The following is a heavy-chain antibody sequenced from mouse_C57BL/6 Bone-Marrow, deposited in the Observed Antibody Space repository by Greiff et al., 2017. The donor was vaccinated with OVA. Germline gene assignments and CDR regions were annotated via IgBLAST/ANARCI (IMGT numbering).Heavy chain of an antibody. D-gene: IGHD2-10*02. V-gene: IGHV1-81*01. Sequence: VMLVESGAELARPGASVKLSCKASGYTFTSYGISWVKQRTGQGLEWIGEIYPRSGNTYYNEKFKGKATLTADKSSSTAYMELRSLTSEDSAVYFCARGYGPMDYWGQGTSVTVSS. CDR3: ARGYGPMDY. CDR2: IYPRSGNT. CDR1: GYTFTSYG. J-gene: IGHJ4*01.